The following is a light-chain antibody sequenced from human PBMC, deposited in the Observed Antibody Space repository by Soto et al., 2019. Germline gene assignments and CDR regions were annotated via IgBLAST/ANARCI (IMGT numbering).Light chain of an antibody. CDR1: SSDIGGYNY. J-gene: IGLJ2*01. CDR3: CSYAGSYSLV. V-gene: IGLV2-11*01. CDR2: DVS. Sequence: QSALTQPRSVSGSPGQSVTISCTGTSSDIGGYNYVSWYQQRPDKAPKLMIYDVSKRPSGVPDRFSGSKSGNTASLTISGLQDEDEAEYSCCSYAGSYSLVFGGGPQLTVL.